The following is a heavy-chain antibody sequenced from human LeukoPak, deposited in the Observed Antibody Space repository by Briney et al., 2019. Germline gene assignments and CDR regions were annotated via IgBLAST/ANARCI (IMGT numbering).Heavy chain of an antibody. CDR2: IHCDDDK. Sequence: SGPALVNPTQPLTLTHTFSRFSLSTSGMCVSWIRQPPGKALEWLALIHCDDDKYYSTSLNTRLTISKDTSKHQVVLTMTNMDLVDTATYYCARIRGPRYVFEIWGQGTMVTVSS. CDR1: RFSLSTSGMC. CDR3: ARIRGPRYVFEI. V-gene: IGHV2-70*01. J-gene: IGHJ3*02.